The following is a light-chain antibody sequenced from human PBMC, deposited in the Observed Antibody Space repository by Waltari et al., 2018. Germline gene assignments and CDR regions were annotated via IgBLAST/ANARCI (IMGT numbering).Light chain of an antibody. CDR1: QGLVSSDGNTY. CDR3: MQGTHGPWT. J-gene: IGKJ1*01. Sequence: DVAMTQYPLSLPVTLGQPASISCRSSQGLVSSDGNTYFNWFQQRPGQAPRRLLYKVSNRDSGFPDGFSGSWSGTDVTLGISRVGAEDVGVYYGMQGTHGPWTFGQGTKVEIK. CDR2: KVS. V-gene: IGKV2-30*01.